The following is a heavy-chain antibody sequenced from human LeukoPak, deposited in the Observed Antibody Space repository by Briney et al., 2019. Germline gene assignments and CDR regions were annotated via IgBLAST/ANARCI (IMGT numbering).Heavy chain of an antibody. CDR1: GYRFSSHW. Sequence: GESLKISCKSSGYRFSSHWIGWVRQMPGKGLEWMGIIYPRDSDTKYNPSFQGQVTISADKSISTAYLQWSSLKASDTAMYYCARHVVGYYGSGSYYLNYYYYYYMDVWGKGTTVTISS. D-gene: IGHD3-10*01. J-gene: IGHJ6*03. V-gene: IGHV5-51*01. CDR3: ARHVVGYYGSGSYYLNYYYYYYMDV. CDR2: IYPRDSDT.